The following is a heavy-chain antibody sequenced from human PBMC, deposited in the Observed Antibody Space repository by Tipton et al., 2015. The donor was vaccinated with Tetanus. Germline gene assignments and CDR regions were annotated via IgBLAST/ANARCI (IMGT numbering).Heavy chain of an antibody. D-gene: IGHD3-22*01. Sequence: TLSLTCAVYGGSFSGYYWSWIRQPPGKGLEWIGEINHSGSTNYNPSLKRRVTISVDTSKNQFSLKLSSVTAADTAVYYCARARGYSRGLSDYWGQGTLVTVSS. J-gene: IGHJ4*02. CDR1: GGSFSGYY. CDR3: ARARGYSRGLSDY. CDR2: INHSGST. V-gene: IGHV4-34*01.